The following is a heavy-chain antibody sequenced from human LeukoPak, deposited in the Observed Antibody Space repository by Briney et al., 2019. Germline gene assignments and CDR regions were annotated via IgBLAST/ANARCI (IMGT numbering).Heavy chain of an antibody. Sequence: PGGSLSLSCATSGFTFSNSDMNWVRQAPGKGLEWVSAISGSGGSTYYADSVKGRFTISRDNSKNTLYLQMNSLRAEDTAVYYCAKDVYSSGWYYFDYWGQGTLVTVSS. CDR3: AKDVYSSGWYYFDY. CDR2: ISGSGGST. V-gene: IGHV3-23*01. D-gene: IGHD6-19*01. J-gene: IGHJ4*02. CDR1: GFTFSNSD.